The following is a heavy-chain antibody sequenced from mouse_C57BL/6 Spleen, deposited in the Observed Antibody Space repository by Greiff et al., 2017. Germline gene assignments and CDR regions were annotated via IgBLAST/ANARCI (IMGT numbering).Heavy chain of an antibody. Sequence: EVHLVESGGDLVKPGGSLKLSCAASGFTFSSYGMSWVRQTPDKRLEWVATISSGGSYTYYPDRVKGRFTISRDNAKNTLYLQMSSLKSEDTAMYYCARHGGDGTFFDYWGQGTTLTVSS. V-gene: IGHV5-6*01. D-gene: IGHD2-3*01. CDR2: ISSGGSYT. CDR3: ARHGGDGTFFDY. J-gene: IGHJ2*01. CDR1: GFTFSSYG.